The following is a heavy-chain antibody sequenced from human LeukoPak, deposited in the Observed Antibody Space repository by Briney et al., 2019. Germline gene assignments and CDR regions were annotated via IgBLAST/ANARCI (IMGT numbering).Heavy chain of an antibody. V-gene: IGHV3-23*01. Sequence: GGSLRLSCAASGFTFSSYGMSWVRQAPGKGLGWVSAISGSGGSTYYADSVKGRFTISRDNSKNTLYLQMNSLRAVDTAVYYCARDLFPSTTAYFDYWGQGTLVTVSS. CDR3: ARDLFPSTTAYFDY. CDR2: ISGSGGST. J-gene: IGHJ4*02. D-gene: IGHD4-11*01. CDR1: GFTFSSYG.